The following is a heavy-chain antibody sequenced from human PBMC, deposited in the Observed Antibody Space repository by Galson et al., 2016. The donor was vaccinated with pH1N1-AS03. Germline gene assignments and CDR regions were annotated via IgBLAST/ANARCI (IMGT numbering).Heavy chain of an antibody. D-gene: IGHD2-8*01. CDR3: ARSTHVNEGLES. CDR2: IYWDGNE. J-gene: IGHJ4*02. CDR1: GFSLGTGGVH. V-gene: IGHV2-5*02. Sequence: PALVTPTQTLTLTCTFSGFSLGTGGVHVAWIRQPPGKALEWLALIYWDGNERYNSSLRSRLSISRDTSKNHVVLTMTSVGPMDTGTYYCARSTHVNEGLESWGQGTLVSVSS.